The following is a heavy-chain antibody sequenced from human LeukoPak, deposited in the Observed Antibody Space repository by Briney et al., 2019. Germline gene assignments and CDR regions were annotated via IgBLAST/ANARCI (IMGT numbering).Heavy chain of an antibody. CDR2: INHSGST. Sequence: PSETLSLTCAVYGGSFSGYYWSWIRQPPGKGLEWIGEINHSGSTNYNPSLKSRVTISVDTSKNQFPLKLSSVTAADTAVYYCARGISSSSFDYYYYYMDVWGKGTTVTVSS. CDR3: ARGISSSSFDYYYYYMDV. D-gene: IGHD6-6*01. V-gene: IGHV4-34*01. CDR1: GGSFSGYY. J-gene: IGHJ6*03.